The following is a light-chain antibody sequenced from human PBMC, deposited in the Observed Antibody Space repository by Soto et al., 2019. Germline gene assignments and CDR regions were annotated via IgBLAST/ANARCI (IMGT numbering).Light chain of an antibody. CDR3: QQYNNLPRT. CDR1: QSVSSSY. V-gene: IGKV3-20*01. Sequence: EIVLTQSPGTLSLSPGERATLSCRASQSVSSSYLAWYQQKPGQAPRLLTYGASSRATGIPARFSGSGSGTEFTLTISSLQSEDYAVYYCQQYNNLPRTFGGGTKVDIK. J-gene: IGKJ4*01. CDR2: GAS.